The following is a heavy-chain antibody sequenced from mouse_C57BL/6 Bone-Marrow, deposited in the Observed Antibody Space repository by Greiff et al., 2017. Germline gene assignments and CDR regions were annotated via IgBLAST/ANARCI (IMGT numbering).Heavy chain of an antibody. D-gene: IGHD1-1*01. V-gene: IGHV1-55*01. CDR2: IYPGSGST. CDR3: ARSGYGSSPYAMDY. Sequence: VQLQQPGAELVKPGASVKMSCKASGYTFTSYWITWVKQRPGQGLEWIGDIYPGSGSTNYNEKFKSKATLTVDTSSSTAYMQLSSLTSEDSAVYYCARSGYGSSPYAMDYWGQGTSVTVSS. J-gene: IGHJ4*01. CDR1: GYTFTSYW.